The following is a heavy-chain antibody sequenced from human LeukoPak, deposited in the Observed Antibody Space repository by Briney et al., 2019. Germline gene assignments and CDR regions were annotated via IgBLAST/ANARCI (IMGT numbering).Heavy chain of an antibody. CDR1: GYTFITHG. D-gene: IGHD3-9*01. V-gene: IGHV1-18*01. J-gene: IGHJ4*02. Sequence: ASVKVSCKASGYTFITHGLTWVRQAPGQGLEWMGWISAYNGNTIYAQTLQDRLTMTTDTSTSTAHMELRSLRPDDTAVYYCARGRLRYLDWTRAYSDYWGQGTLVTVSS. CDR3: ARGRLRYLDWTRAYSDY. CDR2: ISAYNGNT.